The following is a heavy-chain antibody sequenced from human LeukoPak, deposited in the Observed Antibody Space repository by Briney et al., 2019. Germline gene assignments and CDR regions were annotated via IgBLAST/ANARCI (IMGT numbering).Heavy chain of an antibody. CDR1: GGSISSYY. V-gene: IGHV4-59*01. J-gene: IGHJ5*02. CDR3: ARESTYGGNPRGWFDP. Sequence: PSETLSLTCTVSGGSISSYYWSWIRQPPGKGLEWIGYIYYSGSTNYNPSLKSRVTISVDTSKNQFSLKLSSVTAADTAVYYCARESTYGGNPRGWFDPWGQGTLVTVSS. D-gene: IGHD4-23*01. CDR2: IYYSGST.